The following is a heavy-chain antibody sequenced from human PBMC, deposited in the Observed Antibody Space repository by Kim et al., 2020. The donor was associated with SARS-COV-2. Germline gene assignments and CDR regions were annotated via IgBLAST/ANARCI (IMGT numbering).Heavy chain of an antibody. D-gene: IGHD3-10*01. J-gene: IGHJ4*02. V-gene: IGHV3-30*07. Sequence: SDDASVKGPFTNSRDKSKTTLYLQMNSLRAEDTAVYYCARDRGGKYYIDYWGQGTLVTVSS. CDR3: ARDRGGKYYIDY.